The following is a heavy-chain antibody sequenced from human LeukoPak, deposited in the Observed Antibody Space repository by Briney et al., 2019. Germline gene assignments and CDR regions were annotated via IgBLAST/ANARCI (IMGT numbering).Heavy chain of an antibody. J-gene: IGHJ3*02. Sequence: GGSLRLSCAASGFTFDDYAMHWVRQAPGKGLEWVSGISWNSCSIGYADSVKGRFTISRDNAKNSLYLQMNSLRAEDTAVYYCARVYEKRYCSSTSCYHDAFDIWGQGTMVTVSS. CDR3: ARVYEKRYCSSTSCYHDAFDI. CDR2: ISWNSCSI. CDR1: GFTFDDYA. D-gene: IGHD2-2*01. V-gene: IGHV3-9*01.